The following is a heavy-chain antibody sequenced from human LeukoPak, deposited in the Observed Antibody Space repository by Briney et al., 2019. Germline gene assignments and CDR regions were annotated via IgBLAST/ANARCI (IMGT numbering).Heavy chain of an antibody. CDR2: VEQYESEK. CDR1: RFTFMNYW. Sequence: PGGSLRLSCVASRFTFMNYWMGWVRQAPGKGLEWVANVEQYESEKYYVDSVKGRFTISRDNAKNSLYLQMNSLRAEDTAVYYCAKDRYSIWYLTIDYWGQGTLVTVSS. V-gene: IGHV3-7*03. CDR3: AKDRYSIWYLTIDY. J-gene: IGHJ4*02. D-gene: IGHD6-13*01.